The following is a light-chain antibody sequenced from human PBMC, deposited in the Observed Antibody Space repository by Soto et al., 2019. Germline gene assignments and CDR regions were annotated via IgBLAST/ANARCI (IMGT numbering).Light chain of an antibody. CDR3: SSYTPANTYV. CDR2: EVS. CDR1: RSDVGGYNY. Sequence: QSALTQPASVSGSPGQSITISCTGTRSDVGGYNYVSWYQQHPGKAPKLMIYEVSNRPSGVSNRFSGSKSGNTASLPISGLQAEDEADYYCSSYTPANTYVFGTGTKLTVL. J-gene: IGLJ1*01. V-gene: IGLV2-14*01.